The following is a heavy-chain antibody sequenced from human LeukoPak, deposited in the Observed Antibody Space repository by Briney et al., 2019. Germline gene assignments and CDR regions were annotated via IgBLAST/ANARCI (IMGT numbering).Heavy chain of an antibody. Sequence: GGSLRLSCTPSGTASGFSFNNAWMNWVRQAPGKGLEWVAHINPDGRDTYYVDSVKGRFTISRDNAQNSMYLQMNSLRVEDTAVYYCTSWGDTTAEYFQRWGQGTLVTVSS. CDR2: INPDGRDT. CDR1: GFSFNNAW. J-gene: IGHJ1*01. CDR3: TSWGDTTAEYFQR. V-gene: IGHV3-7*01. D-gene: IGHD2-21*02.